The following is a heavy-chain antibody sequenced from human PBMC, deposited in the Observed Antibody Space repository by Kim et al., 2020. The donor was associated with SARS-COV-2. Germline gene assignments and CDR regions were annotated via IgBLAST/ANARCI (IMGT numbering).Heavy chain of an antibody. CDR3: AREPQRITMVRGVIGYYYHGMDV. V-gene: IGHV3-7*01. J-gene: IGHJ6*02. Sequence: GGSLRLSCAASGFTFSSYWMSWVRQAPGKGLEWVANIKQDGSEKYYVDSVKGRFTISRDNAKNSLYLQMNSLRAEDTAVYYCAREPQRITMVRGVIGYYYHGMDVWGQGATVTVS. CDR1: GFTFSSYW. CDR2: IKQDGSEK. D-gene: IGHD3-10*01.